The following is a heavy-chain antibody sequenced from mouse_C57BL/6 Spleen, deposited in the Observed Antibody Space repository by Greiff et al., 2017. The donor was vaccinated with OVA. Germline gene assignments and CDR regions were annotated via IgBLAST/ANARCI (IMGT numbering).Heavy chain of an antibody. D-gene: IGHD2-3*01. Sequence: QVQLQQPGAELVRPGSSVKLSCKASGYTFTSYWMHWVKQRPIQGLEWIGNIDPSDSETHYNQKFKDKATLTVDESSSTAYMQLSSLTSEDSAVYYCARDGYYVRYFDVWGTGTTVTVSS. CDR1: GYTFTSYW. V-gene: IGHV1-52*01. CDR2: IDPSDSET. J-gene: IGHJ1*03. CDR3: ARDGYYVRYFDV.